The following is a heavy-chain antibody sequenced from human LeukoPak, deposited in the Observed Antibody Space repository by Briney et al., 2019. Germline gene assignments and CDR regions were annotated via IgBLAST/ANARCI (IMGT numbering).Heavy chain of an antibody. CDR2: IYYSGST. J-gene: IGHJ5*02. CDR3: ARHEYSGSYYGLSWFDP. CDR1: GGSISSSGYY. Sequence: KPLETLSLTCTVSGGSISSSGYYWGWIRQPPGKGLEWIASIYYSGSTYYNPSLKSRVTISVDTSKNQLSLKLSSLTAADAAVYYCARHEYSGSYYGLSWFDPWGQGTLVTVSS. D-gene: IGHD1-26*01. V-gene: IGHV4-39*01.